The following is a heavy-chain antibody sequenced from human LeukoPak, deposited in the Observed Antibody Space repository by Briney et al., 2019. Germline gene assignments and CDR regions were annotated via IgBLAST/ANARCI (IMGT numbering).Heavy chain of an antibody. CDR3: AKDPSHYGDYTEYFQH. V-gene: IGHV3-23*01. J-gene: IGHJ1*01. D-gene: IGHD4-17*01. CDR2: IRVSGGST. Sequence: PGGSLRLSCAASGFTFRSYAMNWVRQAPGKGLEWVSGIRVSGGSTYYADSVKGRFSISRDNSKNTLYLQMNSLRAEDTAVYYCAKDPSHYGDYTEYFQHWGQGTLVTVSS. CDR1: GFTFRSYA.